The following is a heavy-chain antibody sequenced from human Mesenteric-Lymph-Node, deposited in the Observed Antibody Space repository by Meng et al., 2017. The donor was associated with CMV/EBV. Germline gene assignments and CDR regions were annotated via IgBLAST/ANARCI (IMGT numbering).Heavy chain of an antibody. V-gene: IGHV3-23*03. Sequence: GESLKISCAASGFTFSTYAMSWVRQAPGKGLEWVSLIYSGGSSTNYAASVKGRFTTSRDNSKNTLYLQMNTLRAEDTAVYYCAKQRGSYGMDVWGQGTTVTVSS. J-gene: IGHJ6*02. CDR3: AKQRGSYGMDV. D-gene: IGHD3-10*01. CDR2: IYSGGSST. CDR1: GFTFSTYA.